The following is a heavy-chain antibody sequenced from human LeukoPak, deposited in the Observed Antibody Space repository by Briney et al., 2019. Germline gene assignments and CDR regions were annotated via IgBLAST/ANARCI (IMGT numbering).Heavy chain of an antibody. CDR1: GDSINSNNW. Sequence: SGTLSLTCAVSGDSINSNNWWTWVRQPPGKGLEWIGAIYHTGITDHNPSLKSRVSLSVDKSKNQFSLKLFSVTAADTAVYYCARDRSGMGVWGQGTTVTVSS. J-gene: IGHJ6*02. CDR3: ARDRSGMGV. CDR2: IYHTGIT. V-gene: IGHV4-4*02.